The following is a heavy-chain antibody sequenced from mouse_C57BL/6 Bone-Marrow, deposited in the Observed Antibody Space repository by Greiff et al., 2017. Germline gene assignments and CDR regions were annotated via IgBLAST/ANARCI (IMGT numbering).Heavy chain of an antibody. Sequence: DVKLVESGGGLVKPGGSLKLSCAASGFTFSSYTMSWVRQTPEKRLEWVATISGGGGNTYYPDSVKGRFTISRDNAKNTLYLQMSSVRSEDTALYYCARRWGYYKAMDYWGQGTSVTVSS. J-gene: IGHJ4*01. CDR3: ARRWGYYKAMDY. V-gene: IGHV5-9*01. CDR2: ISGGGGNT. CDR1: GFTFSSYT. D-gene: IGHD2-3*01.